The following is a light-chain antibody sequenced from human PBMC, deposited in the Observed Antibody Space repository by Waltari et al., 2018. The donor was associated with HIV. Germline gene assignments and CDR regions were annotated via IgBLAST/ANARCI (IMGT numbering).Light chain of an antibody. Sequence: EIVLTQSPGTLSLSPGEGATLSCSASQSLPSNYLAWYLHKPGQAPRLLIYGASFRATGIPDRFSGSGSGKDFTLTISRLEPEDFATYFWQQYGSSATFGPGTKVDI. CDR2: GAS. CDR1: QSLPSNY. J-gene: IGKJ3*01. V-gene: IGKV3-20*01. CDR3: QQYGSSAT.